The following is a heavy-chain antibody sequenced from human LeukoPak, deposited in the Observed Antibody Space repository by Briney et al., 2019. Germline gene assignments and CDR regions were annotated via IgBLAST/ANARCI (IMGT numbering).Heavy chain of an antibody. V-gene: IGHV1-2*02. J-gene: IGHJ6*03. D-gene: IGHD3-22*01. CDR2: INPNSGGT. CDR1: GYTFTGYY. CDR3: ARGGKYYYDSSGSFYYYYMNV. Sequence: ASVKVSCKASGYTFTGYYMHWVRQAPGQGLEWMGWINPNSGGTNYAQKFQGRVTMTTDTSTTTAYMELRSLRSDDTAVYYCARGGKYYYDSSGSFYYYYMNVWGKGTTVTISS.